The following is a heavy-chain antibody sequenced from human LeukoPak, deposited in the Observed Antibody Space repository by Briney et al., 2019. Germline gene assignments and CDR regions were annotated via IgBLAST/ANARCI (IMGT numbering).Heavy chain of an antibody. CDR3: AKGYGLQLVNNWFDP. J-gene: IGHJ5*02. CDR1: GFTFSSYG. CDR2: IWYDGSNK. D-gene: IGHD6-13*01. Sequence: GGSLRLSCAASGFTFSSYGMHWVRQAPGKGLEWVTVIWYDGSNKYYADSVKGRFTISRDNSKNTLYLQMNSLRAEDTAVYFCAKGYGLQLVNNWFDPWGQGTLVIVSS. V-gene: IGHV3-33*06.